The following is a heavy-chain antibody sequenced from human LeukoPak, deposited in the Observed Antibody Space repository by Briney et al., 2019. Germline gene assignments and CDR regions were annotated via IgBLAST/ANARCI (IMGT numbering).Heavy chain of an antibody. CDR1: GGSISSYY. Sequence: SETLSLTCTVPGGSISSYYWSWIRQPPGKGLEWIGYIYYSGSTNYNPSLKSRVTISVDTSKNQFSLKLSSVTAADTAVYYCARERRGGSYYYFDYWGQGTLVTVSS. D-gene: IGHD1-26*01. CDR2: IYYSGST. CDR3: ARERRGGSYYYFDY. J-gene: IGHJ4*02. V-gene: IGHV4-59*12.